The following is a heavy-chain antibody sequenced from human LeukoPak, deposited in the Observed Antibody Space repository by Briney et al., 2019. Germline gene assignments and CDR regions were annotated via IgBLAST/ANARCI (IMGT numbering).Heavy chain of an antibody. J-gene: IGHJ1*01. CDR2: ISDSGGSA. Sequence: GGSLRLSCAASGFTFSTYAMSWVRQAPGKGLEWVSAISDSGGSAYYADSVKGRFTISRDNSKNTLYLQMNSLRAEDTAVYYCAKTLCGGDCHFYAEYFQHWGQGTLVTVSS. CDR1: GFTFSTYA. D-gene: IGHD2-21*02. CDR3: AKTLCGGDCHFYAEYFQH. V-gene: IGHV3-23*01.